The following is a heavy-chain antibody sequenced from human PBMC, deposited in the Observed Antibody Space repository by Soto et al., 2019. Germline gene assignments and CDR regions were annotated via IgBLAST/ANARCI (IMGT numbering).Heavy chain of an antibody. V-gene: IGHV3-21*06. CDR3: ATSVVMPGPHYFDS. J-gene: IGHJ4*02. CDR2: ISTSSTYI. CDR1: GFTFSTHS. D-gene: IGHD1-26*01. Sequence: GGSLRLSCAASGFTFSTHSMYWVRQAPGKGLEWVSSISTSSTYIDYSDSVKGRFTISRDNAKNSLFLQMSSLRAEDTAVYFCATSVVMPGPHYFDSWGQRALVTVSS.